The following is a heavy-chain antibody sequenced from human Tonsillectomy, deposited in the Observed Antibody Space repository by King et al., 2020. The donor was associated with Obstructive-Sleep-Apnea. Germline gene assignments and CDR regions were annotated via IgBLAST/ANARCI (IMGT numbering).Heavy chain of an antibody. CDR1: GFTFSSYW. D-gene: IGHD3-10*01. CDR3: ARVGYYGSGSYYREADYYYYGMDV. V-gene: IGHV3-74*02. Sequence: QLVQSGGGLVQPGGSLRLSCAASGFTFSSYWMQWVRQAPGKGLVWVSRINIDGSSTSYADSGKGRFTISRDNAKTTLYLQMNSLRAEDTAVYYCARVGYYGSGSYYREADYYYYGMDVWGQGTTVTVSS. CDR2: INIDGSST. J-gene: IGHJ6*02.